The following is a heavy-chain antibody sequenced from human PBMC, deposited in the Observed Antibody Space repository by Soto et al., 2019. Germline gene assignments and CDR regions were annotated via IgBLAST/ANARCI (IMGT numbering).Heavy chain of an antibody. CDR1: GGSISGSNYY. CDR3: ASPTLGAFDM. Sequence: PSETLSLTCTVSGGSISGSNYYWVWIRQPPGKGLEWIGSIYYSGSTSYNSSLKSRVTISVDTSKNQFSLRLSSVTAADTAVYYCASPTLGAFDMWGQGTMVTVSS. V-gene: IGHV4-39*01. J-gene: IGHJ3*02. D-gene: IGHD3-16*01. CDR2: IYYSGST.